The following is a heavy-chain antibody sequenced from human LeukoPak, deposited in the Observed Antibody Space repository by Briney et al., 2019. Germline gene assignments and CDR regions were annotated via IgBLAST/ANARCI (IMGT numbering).Heavy chain of an antibody. CDR1: GGSISSGGYY. J-gene: IGHJ4*02. Sequence: SETLSLTCTVSGGSISSGGYYWSWIRQHPGKGLEWIGYIYYSGSTYYNPSLKSRVTISVDTSKNQFSLKLSSVTAADTAVYYCARAQRITMVRGVIITANYFDYWGRGTLVTVSS. CDR2: IYYSGST. D-gene: IGHD3-10*01. CDR3: ARAQRITMVRGVIITANYFDY. V-gene: IGHV4-31*03.